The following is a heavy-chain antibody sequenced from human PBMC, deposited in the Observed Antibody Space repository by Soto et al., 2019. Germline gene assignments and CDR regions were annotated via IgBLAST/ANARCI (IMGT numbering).Heavy chain of an antibody. CDR3: ARGRYYDSCRILYDAFDI. J-gene: IGHJ3*02. CDR1: GGTFSSYA. D-gene: IGHD3-22*01. V-gene: IGHV1-69*01. CDR2: IIPIFGTA. Sequence: QVQLVQSGAEVKKPGSSVKVSCKASGGTFSSYAISWVRQAPGQGLEWMGGIIPIFGTANYAQKFQGRVTITADESTSTAYMELSSLRSEDTAVYYCARGRYYDSCRILYDAFDIWGQGTMVTVSS.